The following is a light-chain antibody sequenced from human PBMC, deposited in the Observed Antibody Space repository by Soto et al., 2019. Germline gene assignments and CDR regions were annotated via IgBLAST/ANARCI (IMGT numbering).Light chain of an antibody. CDR2: DAS. J-gene: IGKJ4*01. CDR1: QSISSW. CDR3: QQYNSYWVT. V-gene: IGKV1-5*01. Sequence: DIQMTQSPSTLSASVGDRVTITCRASQSISSWLAWYQQKPGKAPKLLIYDASSLESGVPSRFSGSGSGTEFTLTISSLRPDDFATYYCQQYNSYWVTFGGGTKVEIK.